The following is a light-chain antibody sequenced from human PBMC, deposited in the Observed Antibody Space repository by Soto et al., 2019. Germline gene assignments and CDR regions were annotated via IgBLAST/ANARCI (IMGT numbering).Light chain of an antibody. V-gene: IGKV3-11*01. CDR1: QGVSSY. Sequence: EIVLTQSPATLSLSRGERATLSCRASQGVSSYLAWYQQKPGQAPRLLIYDASNRATGIPARFSGSGSGTDFTLTLSRLEPDDFAVYYCQQCGGSPLFSFGPGTKVDIK. CDR2: DAS. CDR3: QQCGGSPLFS. J-gene: IGKJ3*01.